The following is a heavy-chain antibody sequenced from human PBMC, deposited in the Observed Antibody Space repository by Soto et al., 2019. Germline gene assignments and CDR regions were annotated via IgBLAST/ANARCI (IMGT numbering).Heavy chain of an antibody. V-gene: IGHV3-48*03. J-gene: IGHJ6*02. CDR3: ARGGIFYGMDV. CDR1: VLTFSIYE. CDR2: ISSSGSTI. Sequence: WGSLRISCASYVLTFSIYEMNWVRQAPGKGLEWVSYISSSGSTIYYADSVKGRFTISRDNAKNSLYLQMNSLRAEDTAVYYCARGGIFYGMDVWGQGTPVTVSS.